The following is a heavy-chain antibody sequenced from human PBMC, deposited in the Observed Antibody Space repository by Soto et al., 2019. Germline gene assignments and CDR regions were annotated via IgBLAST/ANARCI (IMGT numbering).Heavy chain of an antibody. CDR1: GFTFSSYW. Sequence: EVQLVESGGGLVQPGGSLRLSCAASGFTFSSYWMHWVRQAPGKGLVWVSRINSDAGSTSYADSVKGRFTISRDNAKNTLYLQINTLRAEDTAVYYCVRTSLVVAAATREDYWGQGTLVTVSS. CDR3: VRTSLVVAAATREDY. CDR2: INSDAGST. D-gene: IGHD2-15*01. V-gene: IGHV3-74*01. J-gene: IGHJ4*02.